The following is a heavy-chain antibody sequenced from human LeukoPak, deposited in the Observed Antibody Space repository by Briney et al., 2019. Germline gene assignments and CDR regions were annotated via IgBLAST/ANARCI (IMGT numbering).Heavy chain of an antibody. CDR3: ARGASGVYTVTTSWFDP. J-gene: IGHJ5*02. V-gene: IGHV1-2*02. Sequence: GASVTVSCKASGYTFTGYYMHWVRQAPGQGLEWMGWINPNSGGTNYAQKFQGRVTMTRGTSISTAYMELSRLRSDDTAVYYCARGASGVYTVTTSWFDPWGQGTLVTVSS. CDR1: GYTFTGYY. CDR2: INPNSGGT. D-gene: IGHD4-17*01.